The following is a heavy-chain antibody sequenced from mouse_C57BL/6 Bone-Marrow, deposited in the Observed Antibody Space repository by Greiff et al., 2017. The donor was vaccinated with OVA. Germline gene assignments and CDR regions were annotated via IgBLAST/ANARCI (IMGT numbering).Heavy chain of an antibody. V-gene: IGHV1-59*01. CDR3: ARKRFMAPFAY. CDR2: IDPSDSYT. J-gene: IGHJ3*01. D-gene: IGHD1-1*01. Sequence: QVQLKQPGAELVRPGTSVKLSCKASGYTFTSYWMHWVKQRPGQGLEWIGVIDPSDSYTNYNQKFKGKATLTVDTSSSTAYMQLSSLTSEDSAVYYCARKRFMAPFAYWGQGTLVTVSA. CDR1: GYTFTSYW.